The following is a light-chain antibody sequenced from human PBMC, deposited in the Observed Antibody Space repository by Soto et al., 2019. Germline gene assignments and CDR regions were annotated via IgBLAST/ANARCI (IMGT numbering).Light chain of an antibody. J-gene: IGKJ1*01. V-gene: IGKV3D-15*01. CDR2: DAS. CDR1: QTIYSN. CDR3: QQYDTSPRT. Sequence: EIVMTQSPATLSVSPGDTASLSCRAGQTIYSNVAWYQQKPGQAPRLLIYDASNRATGIPARFSGSGSGTDFTLTISRLEPEDFAVYYCQQYDTSPRTFGQGTKVDIK.